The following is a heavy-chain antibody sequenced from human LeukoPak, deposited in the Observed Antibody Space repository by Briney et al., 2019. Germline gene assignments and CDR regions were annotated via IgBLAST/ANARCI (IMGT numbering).Heavy chain of an antibody. CDR3: ARHASVPGDYVIEWNYYYGMDV. J-gene: IGHJ6*02. CDR2: IYYSGST. D-gene: IGHD4-17*01. CDR1: GGSISSSSYY. V-gene: IGHV4-39*01. Sequence: QTSETLSLTCAVSGGSISSSSYYWGWIRQPPGKGLEWIGSIYYSGSTYYNPSLKSRVTISVDTSKNQFSLKLSSVTAADTAVYYCARHASVPGDYVIEWNYYYGMDVWGQGTTVTVSS.